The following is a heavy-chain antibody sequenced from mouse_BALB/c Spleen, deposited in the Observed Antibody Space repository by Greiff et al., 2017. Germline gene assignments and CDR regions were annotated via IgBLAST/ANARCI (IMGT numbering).Heavy chain of an antibody. CDR1: AYTFTSYY. D-gene: IGHD1-2*01. V-gene: IGHV1S81*02. CDR3: TRSHFFYAMDY. Sequence: QVQLQQSGAELVKPGASVKLSCKPSAYTFTSYYMYGVKQRPGQGLEWIGEINPSNGGTNFNERFKSKATLTVDKSSSTAYMQLSSLTSEDSAVYYCTRSHFFYAMDYWGQGTSVTVSS. J-gene: IGHJ4*01. CDR2: INPSNGGT.